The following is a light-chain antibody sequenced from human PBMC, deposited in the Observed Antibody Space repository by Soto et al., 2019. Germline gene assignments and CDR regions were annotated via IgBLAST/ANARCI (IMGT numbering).Light chain of an antibody. CDR1: SSNIGGNS. CDR3: ASCDSSLSANV. V-gene: IGLV1-51*01. CDR2: DDD. Sequence: QSVMTQPPSVSAAPGQRVTICCSGSSSNIGGNSVSWYQQLPGTAPKLLIYDDDKRPSGIPDRFSGSKSGTSATLGITGFQTGDAADYYCASCDSSLSANVFGTGTKLTVL. J-gene: IGLJ1*01.